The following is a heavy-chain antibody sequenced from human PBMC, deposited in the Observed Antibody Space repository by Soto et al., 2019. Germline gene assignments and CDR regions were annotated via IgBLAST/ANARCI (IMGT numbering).Heavy chain of an antibody. CDR2: ISYDGSKK. Sequence: LRLSCEASGFTFSSCGMHWVRQAPGKGLEWVAVISYDGSKKYYADSVKGRFTISRDNSKNTLYLQMNSLRAEDRAVYYCANVEGGAYPDFDLWGQGTLVTVSS. V-gene: IGHV3-30*18. CDR1: GFTFSSCG. D-gene: IGHD1-26*01. J-gene: IGHJ4*02. CDR3: ANVEGGAYPDFDL.